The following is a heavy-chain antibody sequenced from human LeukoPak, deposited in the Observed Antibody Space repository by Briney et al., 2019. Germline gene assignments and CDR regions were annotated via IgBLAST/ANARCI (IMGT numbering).Heavy chain of an antibody. J-gene: IGHJ5*02. CDR3: ARDLRATLWFGGNWFDP. Sequence: SQTLSLTCAISGDSVSSNSAAWNWIRQSPSRGLEWLGRTYYRSKWYNDYAVSVKSRITINPDTSKNQFSLQLNSVTPEDTAVYYCARDLRATLWFGGNWFDPWGQGTLVTVSS. CDR2: TYYRSKWYN. CDR1: GDSVSSNSAA. V-gene: IGHV6-1*01. D-gene: IGHD3-10*01.